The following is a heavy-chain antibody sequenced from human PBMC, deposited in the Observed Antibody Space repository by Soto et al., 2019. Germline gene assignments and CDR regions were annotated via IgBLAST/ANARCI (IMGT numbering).Heavy chain of an antibody. CDR1: GFTFSSYA. D-gene: IGHD3-10*01. V-gene: IGHV3-23*01. Sequence: EVQLLESGGGLVQPGGSLRLSCAASGFTFSSYAMSWVRQAPGKGLEWVSAIGVSGDTTYYADSVKGRFTISRDNSKNTLELQMGSLRAEETAVYYCAKVRRFGELRWLYWGQGTLVTVSS. J-gene: IGHJ4*02. CDR3: AKVRRFGELRWLY. CDR2: IGVSGDTT.